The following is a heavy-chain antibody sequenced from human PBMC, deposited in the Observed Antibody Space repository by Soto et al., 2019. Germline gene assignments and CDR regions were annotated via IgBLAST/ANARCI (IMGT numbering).Heavy chain of an antibody. V-gene: IGHV4-39*01. CDR1: GGSISSSSYY. J-gene: IGHJ5*02. CDR2: IYYSGST. Sequence: SETLSLTCTVSGGSISSSSYYWGWIRQPPGKGLEWIGSIYYSGSTYYNPSLKSRVTISVDTSKNQFSLKLSSVTAADTAVYYCSGSGRTNWFDPWGQGTLVTV. D-gene: IGHD3-10*01. CDR3: SGSGRTNWFDP.